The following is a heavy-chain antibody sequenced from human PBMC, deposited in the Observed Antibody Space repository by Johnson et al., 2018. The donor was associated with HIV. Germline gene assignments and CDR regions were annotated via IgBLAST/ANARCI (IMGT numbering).Heavy chain of an antibody. V-gene: IGHV3-30*03. J-gene: IGHJ3*02. CDR3: ARINVDTTFYRAFDI. D-gene: IGHD5-18*01. Sequence: QVQLVESGGGLVQPGRSLRLSCAASGFTFSSYGMHWVRQAPGKGLEWVTVISYDGGLKYYADSVKGRFTISRDNSKNTLYLQMNSLRAEDTAVYYCARINVDTTFYRAFDIWGQGTMVTVSS. CDR1: GFTFSSYG. CDR2: ISYDGGLK.